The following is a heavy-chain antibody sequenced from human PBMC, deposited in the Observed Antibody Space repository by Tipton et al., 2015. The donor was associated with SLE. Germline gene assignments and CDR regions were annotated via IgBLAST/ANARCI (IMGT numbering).Heavy chain of an antibody. V-gene: IGHV1-2*06. J-gene: IGHJ5*02. CDR3: ASEGRGLLSWLDP. D-gene: IGHD3-16*02. CDR2: INPNSGVT. Sequence: QSGAEVKKPGASVKVSCKASGYTFTGYYMHWVRQAPGQGLEWMGRINPNSGVTYYAQKFQGRVTMTRDTSISTAYMELSRLRSDDTAVYYCASEGRGLLSWLDPWGQGTLVTVSS. CDR1: GYTFTGYY.